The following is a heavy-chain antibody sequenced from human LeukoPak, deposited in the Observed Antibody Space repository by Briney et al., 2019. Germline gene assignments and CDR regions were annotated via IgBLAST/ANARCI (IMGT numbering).Heavy chain of an antibody. D-gene: IGHD3-22*01. J-gene: IGHJ4*02. V-gene: IGHV3-73*01. CDR1: GFTFSGSA. CDR3: NYYGSSGYRSIDY. Sequence: EGSLRLSCAASGFTFSGSARHWVRQASGKGLEWIGRIRSKANSYATAYAASVKGRFTISRDDSKNTAYLQMNSLKTEDTAVYYCNYYGSSGYRSIDYWGQGTLVTVSS. CDR2: IRSKANSYAT.